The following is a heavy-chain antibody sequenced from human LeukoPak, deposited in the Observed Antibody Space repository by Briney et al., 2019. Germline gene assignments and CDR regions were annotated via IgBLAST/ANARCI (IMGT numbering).Heavy chain of an antibody. J-gene: IGHJ6*03. CDR2: ISAYNGNT. V-gene: IGHV1-18*01. CDR1: GYTFTSYG. Sequence: GESLKISCKASGYTFTSYGISWVRQAPGQGLEWMGWISAYNGNTNYAQKLQGRVTMTTDTSTSTAYMELRSLRSDDTAVYYCARVAGRNYYYYYYMDVWGKGTTVTVSS. CDR3: ARVAGRNYYYYYYMDV.